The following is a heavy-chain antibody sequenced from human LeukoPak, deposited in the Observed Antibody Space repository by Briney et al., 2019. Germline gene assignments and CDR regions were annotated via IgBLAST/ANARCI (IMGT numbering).Heavy chain of an antibody. CDR1: GFTFSSYW. J-gene: IGHJ4*02. Sequence: GGSLRLSCAASGFTFSSYWMNWVRQAPGKGLVWVSRIASDGSSTTYADSVKGRFSIFRDNAKNTLYLQMNSLRVEDTAVYYCARGRPHGNDYWGQGTLDTVSS. CDR3: ARGRPHGNDY. D-gene: IGHD4-23*01. CDR2: IASDGSST. V-gene: IGHV3-74*01.